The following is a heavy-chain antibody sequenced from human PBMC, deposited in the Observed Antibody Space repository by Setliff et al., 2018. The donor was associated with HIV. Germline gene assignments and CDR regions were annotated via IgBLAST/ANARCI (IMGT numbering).Heavy chain of an antibody. D-gene: IGHD1-26*01. CDR3: ARPVGAMGFDP. J-gene: IGHJ5*02. Sequence: SVKVSCKASGGTFSSYAISWVRQAPGQGLEWMGVIIPMHGIPNSAQEFQGRVTITRDTFASTAYMELSSLRSEDTAVYYCARPVGAMGFDPWGQGTLVTVSS. CDR1: GGTFSSYA. CDR2: IIPMHGIP. V-gene: IGHV1-69*10.